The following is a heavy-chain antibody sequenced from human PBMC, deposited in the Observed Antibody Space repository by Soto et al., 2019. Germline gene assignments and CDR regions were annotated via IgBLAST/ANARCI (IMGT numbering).Heavy chain of an antibody. J-gene: IGHJ4*02. CDR1: GFTFNNAW. CDR2: IKSKTDGGTT. D-gene: IGHD3-10*02. V-gene: IGHV3-15*01. CDR3: TYQLLFGAR. Sequence: EVQLVESGGGLVKPGGSLRPSCAASGFTFNNAWMNWVRQAPGKGLEWVGRIKSKTDGGTTDYVAPVKGRFTISRDDSKNTLYLQMNSLKTEDTGFYYCTYQLLFGARWGQGTLVTVSS.